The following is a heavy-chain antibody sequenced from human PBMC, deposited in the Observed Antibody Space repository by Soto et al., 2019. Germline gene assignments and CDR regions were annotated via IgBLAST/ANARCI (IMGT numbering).Heavy chain of an antibody. Sequence: GGSLRLSCAASGLTFSSYGMTWVRLAPGRGLDYVSAISPSGDRTWYADSVKGRFTISRDNSKNTLYLQMNGLRAEDTAIYYCAKTPRGVDRGDWYCDVWGRGTLVTV. J-gene: IGHJ2*01. D-gene: IGHD3-10*01. V-gene: IGHV3-23*01. CDR3: AKTPRGVDRGDWYCDV. CDR1: GLTFSSYG. CDR2: ISPSGDRT.